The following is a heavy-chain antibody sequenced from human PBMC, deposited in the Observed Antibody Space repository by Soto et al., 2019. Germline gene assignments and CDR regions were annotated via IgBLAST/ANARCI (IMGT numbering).Heavy chain of an antibody. Sequence: QVQLVQSGAEVKKPGASVKVSCKASGYTFTGYYMHWVRQAPGQGLEWMGWINPNSGGTNYAQKFQGRVTMTRDTCISTAYMELSRLRSDDTAVYYCATAYCSSTCCFIPPSGKAGKDVWGQGTTVTVSS. CDR3: ATAYCSSTCCFIPPSGKAGKDV. J-gene: IGHJ6*02. D-gene: IGHD2-2*01. CDR2: INPNSGGT. V-gene: IGHV1-2*02. CDR1: GYTFTGYY.